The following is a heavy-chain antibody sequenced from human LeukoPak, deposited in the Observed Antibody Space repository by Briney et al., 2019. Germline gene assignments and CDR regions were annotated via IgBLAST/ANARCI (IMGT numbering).Heavy chain of an antibody. CDR3: AGEGSGWLPNF. J-gene: IGHJ4*02. D-gene: IGHD6-19*01. V-gene: IGHV3-48*04. CDR2: IGSGGSTI. Sequence: GGSLRLSCVASGFTFDTYGMNWVRQAPGKGLEWLSHIGSGGSTIYYADSVTGRFTISRDNAKNSLYLQMNSLRAEDTAIYYCAGEGSGWLPNFWGQGTLVTVSS. CDR1: GFTFDTYG.